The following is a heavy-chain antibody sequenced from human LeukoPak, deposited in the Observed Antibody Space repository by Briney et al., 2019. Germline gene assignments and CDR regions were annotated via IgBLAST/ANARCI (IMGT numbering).Heavy chain of an antibody. D-gene: IGHD6-13*01. CDR2: ISGSGGST. Sequence: GGSLRLSCAASGFTFSSYAMSWARQAPGKGLEWVSAISGSGGSTYYADSVKGRFTISRDNSKNTLYLQMNSLRAEDTAVYYCAKGEHQLDTRLEYFDYWGQGTLVTVSS. CDR3: AKGEHQLDTRLEYFDY. J-gene: IGHJ4*02. CDR1: GFTFSSYA. V-gene: IGHV3-23*01.